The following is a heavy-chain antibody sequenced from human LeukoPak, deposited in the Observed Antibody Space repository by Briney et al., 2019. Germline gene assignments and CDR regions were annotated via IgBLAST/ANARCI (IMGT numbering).Heavy chain of an antibody. CDR1: GFTFSSYE. D-gene: IGHD5-18*01. V-gene: IGHV3-48*03. CDR2: ISSSGSTI. CDR3: ARVDTAMAAFDY. J-gene: IGHJ4*02. Sequence: PGGSLRLSCAASGFTFSSYEMNWVRQAPGKGLEWVSYISSSGSTIYYADSVEGRFTISRDNAKNSLYLQMNSLRAEDTAVYYCARVDTAMAAFDYWGQGTLVTVSS.